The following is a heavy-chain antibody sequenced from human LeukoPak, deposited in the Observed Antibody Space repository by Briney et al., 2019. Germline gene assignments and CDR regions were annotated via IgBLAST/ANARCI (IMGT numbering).Heavy chain of an antibody. V-gene: IGHV1-8*01. CDR2: MNPNSGNT. Sequence: ASVKVSCKASGYTFTSYDINWVRQATGQGLEWMGWMNPNSGNTGYAQKFQGRVTMTRNTSISTAYMELSSLRSEDTAVYYCATHVDTAMVLIDYWGQGTLVTVSS. J-gene: IGHJ4*02. D-gene: IGHD5-18*01. CDR3: ATHVDTAMVLIDY. CDR1: GYTFTSYD.